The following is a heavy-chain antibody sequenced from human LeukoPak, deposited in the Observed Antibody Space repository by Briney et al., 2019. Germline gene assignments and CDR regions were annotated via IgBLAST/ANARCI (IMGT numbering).Heavy chain of an antibody. Sequence: SETLSLTCSVYGGSFSGYYWSWIRQPPGKGLEGIGEINHSGSTNYNPSLKSRVTISVDTSKNQFSLKLSSVTAADTAVYYCARTPNYDYYGMDVWGQGTTVTVSS. CDR2: INHSGST. J-gene: IGHJ6*02. V-gene: IGHV4-34*01. CDR3: ARTPNYDYYGMDV. CDR1: GGSFSGYY.